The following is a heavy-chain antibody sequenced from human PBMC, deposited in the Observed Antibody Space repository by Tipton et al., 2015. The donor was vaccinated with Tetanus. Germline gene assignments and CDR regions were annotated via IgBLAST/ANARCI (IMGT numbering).Heavy chain of an antibody. V-gene: IGHV3-21*01. J-gene: IGHJ4*02. CDR1: GFIFSDYS. CDR2: VSGDST. D-gene: IGHD2-21*02. CDR3: ARGMAEASNCGGDCYSDY. Sequence: GSLRLSCAASGFIFSDYSMNWVRQAPGKGLEWVAAVSGDSTSYADSLRGRFTISRGNAKNSLYLQMISLRAEDTAVYSCARGMAEASNCGGDCYSDYWGQGTLVTVSS.